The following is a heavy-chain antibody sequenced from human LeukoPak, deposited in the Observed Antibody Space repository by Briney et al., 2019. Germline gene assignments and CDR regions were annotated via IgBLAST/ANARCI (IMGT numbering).Heavy chain of an antibody. J-gene: IGHJ3*02. CDR3: ARDLKLPGISSSWHDDALDI. V-gene: IGHV1-69*06. D-gene: IGHD6-13*01. Sequence: ASVKVSCKASGGTFSSYAISWVRQAPGQGLEWMGGIIPIFGTANYAQKFQGRVTITADKSTSTAYMELSSLRSEDTAVYYCARDLKLPGISSSWHDDALDIWGQGTMVTVSS. CDR2: IIPIFGTA. CDR1: GGTFSSYA.